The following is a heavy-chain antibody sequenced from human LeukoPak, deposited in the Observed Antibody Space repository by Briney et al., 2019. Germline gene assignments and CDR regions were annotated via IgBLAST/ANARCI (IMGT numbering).Heavy chain of an antibody. Sequence: GGSLRLSCAASGFTFSSYSMNWVRQALGKGLEWVSSISSSSSYIYYADSVKGRLTISRDNAKNSLYLQMNSLRAEDTAVYYCARLYYYDSSGYEYFDYWGQGTLVTVSS. CDR1: GFTFSSYS. V-gene: IGHV3-21*01. J-gene: IGHJ4*02. CDR3: ARLYYYDSSGYEYFDY. D-gene: IGHD3-22*01. CDR2: ISSSSSYI.